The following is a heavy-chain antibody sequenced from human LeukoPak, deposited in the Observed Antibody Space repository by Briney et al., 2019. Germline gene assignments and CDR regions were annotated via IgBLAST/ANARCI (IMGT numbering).Heavy chain of an antibody. V-gene: IGHV2-5*01. Sequence: ESGPTLVKPTQTLTLTCTFSGFSLSTSGVGVGWIRQPPGKALEWLALIYWTDDKRYSPSLKSRLTITKDTSKNQVVLTVTNMDPVDTATYYCAHSSYYYDSSGYYALDYWGQGTLVTVSS. CDR3: AHSSYYYDSSGYYALDY. J-gene: IGHJ4*02. CDR1: GFSLSTSGVG. CDR2: IYWTDDK. D-gene: IGHD3-22*01.